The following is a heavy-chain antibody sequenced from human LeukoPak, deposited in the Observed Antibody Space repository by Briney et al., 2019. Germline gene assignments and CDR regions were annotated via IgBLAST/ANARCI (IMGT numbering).Heavy chain of an antibody. D-gene: IGHD6-13*01. CDR2: LYYSRNT. CDR1: GGSIGDYY. Sequence: SETLSLTCTVSGGSIGDYYWSWIREPPGEGLEWIGYLYYSRNTNYSPSLKSPVTISADTSKYQVYLKLRSVTAADTAGDYCVRDLWGAGGTQYWGQGTQVIVSS. CDR3: VRDLWGAGGTQY. J-gene: IGHJ4*02. V-gene: IGHV4-59*01.